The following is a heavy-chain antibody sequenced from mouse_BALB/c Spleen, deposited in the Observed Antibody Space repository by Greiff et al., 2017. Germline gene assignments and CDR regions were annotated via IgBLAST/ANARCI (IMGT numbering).Heavy chain of an antibody. CDR3: ARANWDYELY. CDR2: ISYDGSN. Sequence: EVKVEESGPGLVKPSQSLSLTCSVTGYYITSSYYWNWIRQFPGNKLEWLGSISYDGSNNSNPSLKNRISITRDTSKNQLFLKLNSVTTEDTATYCCARANWDYELYWGQGTTLTVSS. V-gene: IGHV3-6*02. D-gene: IGHD4-1*02. J-gene: IGHJ2*01. CDR1: GYYITSSYY.